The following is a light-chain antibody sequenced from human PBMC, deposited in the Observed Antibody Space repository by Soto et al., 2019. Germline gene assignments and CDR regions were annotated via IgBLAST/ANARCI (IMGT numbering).Light chain of an antibody. CDR2: GAS. CDR1: QSVSNN. Sequence: EVVVTQSPAPLAVSPRERAXLSSRASQSVSNNLAWYQRKPGQAPRLLIYGASTRATGIPARFSGSGSGTEFTLTISSLQSEDFAVYSYQQHNNWPRTFGHGTKV. V-gene: IGKV3-15*01. J-gene: IGKJ1*01. CDR3: QQHNNWPRT.